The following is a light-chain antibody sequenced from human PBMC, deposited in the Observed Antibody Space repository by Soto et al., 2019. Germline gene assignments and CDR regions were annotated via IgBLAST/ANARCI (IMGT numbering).Light chain of an antibody. CDR3: QQYYSTPRGFT. Sequence: DIVMTQSPDSLAVSLGERATINCKSSQSVLYSSNNKNYLAWYQQKPGQPPKLLIYWASTRESGVPDRFSGSRYGTEFTLTISSLQAEDVAVYYCQQYYSTPRGFTFGPGTKVDIK. V-gene: IGKV4-1*01. CDR1: QSVLYSSNNKNY. CDR2: WAS. J-gene: IGKJ3*01.